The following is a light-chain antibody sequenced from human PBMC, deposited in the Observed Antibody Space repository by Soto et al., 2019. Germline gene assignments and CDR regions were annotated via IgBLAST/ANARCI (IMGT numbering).Light chain of an antibody. Sequence: DIMMSHSPSSLSATIGDRVTISCLTSQTVSTYLNWYQHKPGRGPTLLIYAASSLQSGVPSRFSGSGSGTDFTLTISSLQPEDFATYFCQQSYSTPPWTFGQGSMVDNK. V-gene: IGKV1-39*01. CDR2: AAS. J-gene: IGKJ1*01. CDR3: QQSYSTPPWT. CDR1: QTVSTY.